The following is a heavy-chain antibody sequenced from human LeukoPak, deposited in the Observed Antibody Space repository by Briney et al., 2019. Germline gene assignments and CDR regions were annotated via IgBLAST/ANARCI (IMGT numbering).Heavy chain of an antibody. V-gene: IGHV1-2*02. D-gene: IGHD3-10*01. CDR3: ARATGDRRILAL. CDR1: GCTLIGYY. J-gene: IGHJ2*01. CDR2: INPNTGDT. Sequence: ASVKVSCKASGCTLIGYYMHWVRQAPGQGVEWMGWINPNTGDTNYAQKFQGRVTMTRDTSISTAYMVLSRLRSDDTAVSYCARATGDRRILALWGRGTLVTVSS.